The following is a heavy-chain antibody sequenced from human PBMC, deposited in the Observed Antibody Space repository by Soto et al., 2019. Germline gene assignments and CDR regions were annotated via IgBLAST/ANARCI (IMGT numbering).Heavy chain of an antibody. Sequence: EVQLVESGGGSEQPGGSLRLSCSTSGFTFSSFEMSWVRQAPGKGLEWVSYISSSGSAIYYADSVEGRFTISRDTAKKPLFLQMDNLRAEDTAVYFCARVGLDYDSSGYYFDKWGQGTLVTVSS. V-gene: IGHV3-48*03. CDR2: ISSSGSAI. J-gene: IGHJ4*02. CDR1: GFTFSSFE. CDR3: ARVGLDYDSSGYYFDK. D-gene: IGHD3-22*01.